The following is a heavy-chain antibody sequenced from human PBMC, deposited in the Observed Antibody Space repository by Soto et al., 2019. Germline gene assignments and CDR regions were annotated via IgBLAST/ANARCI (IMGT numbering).Heavy chain of an antibody. CDR2: IYYSGST. D-gene: IGHD4-17*01. Sequence: QLQLQESGPGLVKPSETLSLTCTVSGGSISSSSYYWGWIRQPPGKGLEWIGSIYYSGSTYYNPSLKSRVTISVATSKNQCSLKLSSVTAADTAVYYCARDPTVSYYFDYWGQGTLVTVSS. V-gene: IGHV4-39*02. CDR1: GGSISSSSYY. CDR3: ARDPTVSYYFDY. J-gene: IGHJ4*02.